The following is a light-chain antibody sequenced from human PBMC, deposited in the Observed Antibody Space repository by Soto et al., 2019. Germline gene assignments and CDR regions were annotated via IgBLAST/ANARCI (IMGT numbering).Light chain of an antibody. J-gene: IGLJ1*01. Sequence: QSALSQPASVSGSPGQSITISCTGASSDVGGFNYVSWYQQHPGKAPQLMIYDVSNRPSGVSNRFSGSKSGNTASLTISGLQAEDEADYYCSSYTSTSTPGVFGTGTKLTVL. CDR2: DVS. CDR3: SSYTSTSTPGV. CDR1: SSDVGGFNY. V-gene: IGLV2-14*01.